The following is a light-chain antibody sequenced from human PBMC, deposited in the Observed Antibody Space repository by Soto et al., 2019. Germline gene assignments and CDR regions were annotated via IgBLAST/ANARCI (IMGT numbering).Light chain of an antibody. V-gene: IGLV2-14*03. Sequence: QSVLPQPASVSGSPGQSITISCTGTGSDVGGYNYVSWYQHHPGKAPKLMIFDVSNRPSGVSNRFSGSKSGNTASLTISGLQPEDEADYYCSSYTTGNTRQIVFGTGTKVTVL. CDR1: GSDVGGYNY. CDR2: DVS. CDR3: SSYTTGNTRQIV. J-gene: IGLJ1*01.